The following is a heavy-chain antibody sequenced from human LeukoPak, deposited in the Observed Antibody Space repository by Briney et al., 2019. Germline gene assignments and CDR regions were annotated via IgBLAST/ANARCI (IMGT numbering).Heavy chain of an antibody. Sequence: GGSLRLSCAASGFSFSSYAMHWVRQAPGKGLEWVAVISYDGSNKYYADSVKGRFTISRDNSKNTLYLQMNSLRAEDTAVYYCARGRVPPRDYFDYWGQGTLVTVSS. D-gene: IGHD3-10*01. CDR3: ARGRVPPRDYFDY. V-gene: IGHV3-30-3*02. CDR2: ISYDGSNK. J-gene: IGHJ4*02. CDR1: GFSFSSYA.